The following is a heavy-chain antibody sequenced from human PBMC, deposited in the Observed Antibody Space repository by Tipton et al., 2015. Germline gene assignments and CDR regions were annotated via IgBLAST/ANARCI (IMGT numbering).Heavy chain of an antibody. Sequence: TLSLTCTVSGGSIRRFYWNWIRQPPGKGLEWIGYISYSVSTNYKTSLKSRVPISVDTPKNQFSLYLSSVSAADTAVYLCARTLSGSYSYGLYYSGMDVWVQGTTVAVSS. D-gene: IGHD1-26*01. CDR3: ARTLSGSYSYGLYYSGMDV. J-gene: IGHJ6*01. V-gene: IGHV4-59*01. CDR2: ISYSVST. CDR1: GGSIRRFY.